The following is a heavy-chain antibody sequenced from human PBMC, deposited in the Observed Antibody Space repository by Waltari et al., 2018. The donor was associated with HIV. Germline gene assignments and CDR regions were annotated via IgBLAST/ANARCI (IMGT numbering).Heavy chain of an antibody. CDR2: MSPNSGNT. V-gene: IGHV1-8*01. Sequence: QVQLVQSGAEVKKPGASVKVSCKASGYAFATYDVNCVRQATGQGPEWMGWMSPNSGNTVYAQEFQGRVTMTRDTSISTVYMELSSLTSEDTAVYYCARGGSASMDVWGQGTTVTVSS. CDR1: GYAFATYD. CDR3: ARGGSASMDV. J-gene: IGHJ6*02.